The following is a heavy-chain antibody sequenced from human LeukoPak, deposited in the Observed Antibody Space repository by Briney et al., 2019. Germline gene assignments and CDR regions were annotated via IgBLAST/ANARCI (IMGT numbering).Heavy chain of an antibody. CDR2: ITGDGAYT. Sequence: PGGSLRLSCAASRFTFSDYSMTWVRQAPGKGLEWVSAITGDGAYTDYADSVKGRFTISRDNSTNMLYLQMNRLRAEDTAVYYCARAYYDSSGYYEGDAFDIWGQGTMVTVSS. CDR1: RFTFSDYS. D-gene: IGHD3-22*01. CDR3: ARAYYDSSGYYEGDAFDI. J-gene: IGHJ3*02. V-gene: IGHV3-23*01.